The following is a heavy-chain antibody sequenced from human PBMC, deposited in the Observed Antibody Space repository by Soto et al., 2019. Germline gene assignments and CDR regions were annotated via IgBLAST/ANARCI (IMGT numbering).Heavy chain of an antibody. J-gene: IGHJ5*02. V-gene: IGHV3-13*04. Sequence: EVQLVESGGGLVQPGGSLRLSCAASGFTFSSYDMHWVRQATGKGLEWVSAIGTAGDTYYLGSVKGRITISRENARNSLYLQINSLRAGDKAVYYYARGSSGSTFHPWGQGTLVTVSS. CDR3: ARGSSGSTFHP. CDR1: GFTFSSYD. D-gene: IGHD3-10*01. CDR2: IGTAGDT.